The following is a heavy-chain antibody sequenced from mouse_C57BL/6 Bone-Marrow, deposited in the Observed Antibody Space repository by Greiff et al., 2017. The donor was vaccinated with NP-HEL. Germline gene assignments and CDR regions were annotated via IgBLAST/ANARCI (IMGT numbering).Heavy chain of an antibody. CDR1: GYTFTDYY. J-gene: IGHJ3*01. Sequence: VQLQQSGPVLVKPGASVKMSCKASGYTFTDYYMNWVKQSHGKSLEWIGVINPYNGGTSYNQKFKGKATLTVDKSSSTAYMELNSLTSEDSAVYYCARGAYVFAYWGQGTLVTVSA. D-gene: IGHD1-1*01. V-gene: IGHV1-19*01. CDR3: ARGAYVFAY. CDR2: INPYNGGT.